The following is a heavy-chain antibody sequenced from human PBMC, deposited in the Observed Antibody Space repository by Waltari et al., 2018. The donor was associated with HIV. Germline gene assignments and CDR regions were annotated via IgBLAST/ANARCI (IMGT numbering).Heavy chain of an antibody. V-gene: IGHV2-5*01. CDR2: IHWTADK. D-gene: IGHD3-3*01. CDR3: AHVTGHFGVVTPSFDY. J-gene: IGHJ4*02. Sequence: HITLKESGPTLVKPTQTLTLTCTFSGFSLSTVGVGVGWIRQPPGKALEWLALIHWTADKGYSPALQSRLAITKDTSKTQVVLTMTNMGPVDTGTYFCAHVTGHFGVVTPSFDYWGQGTLVTVSS. CDR1: GFSLSTVGVG.